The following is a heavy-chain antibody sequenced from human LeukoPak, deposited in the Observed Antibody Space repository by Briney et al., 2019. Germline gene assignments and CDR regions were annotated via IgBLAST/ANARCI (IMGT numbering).Heavy chain of an antibody. J-gene: IGHJ5*02. CDR3: SRLPDP. Sequence: SETLSLTCTVSGGSISSSSYYWGWIRQPPGKGLEWIGEIYHSGSTNYNPSLKSRVTISVDKSKNQFSLKLSSVTAADTAVYYCSRLPDPWGQGTLVTVSS. CDR2: IYHSGST. CDR1: GGSISSSSYY. V-gene: IGHV4-39*07.